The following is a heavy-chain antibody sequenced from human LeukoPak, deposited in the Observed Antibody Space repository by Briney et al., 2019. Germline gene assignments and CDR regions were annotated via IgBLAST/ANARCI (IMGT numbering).Heavy chain of an antibody. D-gene: IGHD1-1*01. CDR2: INPNSGGT. Sequence: GASVKVSCKAYGYTLTSNYMHWVRQAPGQGLEWMGWINPNSGGTNYAQKFQGRVTMTRDTSISTAYMELSRLRSDDTAVYYCAREEGWNDLDYFDYWGQGTLVTVSS. J-gene: IGHJ4*02. CDR3: AREEGWNDLDYFDY. CDR1: GYTLTSNY. V-gene: IGHV1-2*02.